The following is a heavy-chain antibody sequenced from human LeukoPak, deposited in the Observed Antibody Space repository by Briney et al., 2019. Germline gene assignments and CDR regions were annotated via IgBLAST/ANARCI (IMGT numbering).Heavy chain of an antibody. CDR3: ARGGTYYDFWSGYYPYYMDV. V-gene: IGHV4-34*01. D-gene: IGHD3-3*01. J-gene: IGHJ6*03. Sequence: SETLSPTCAVYGGSFSGYYWSWIRQPPGKGLEWIGEINDSGSTNYNPPLKSRVNISVDKSKKQFSLKLSSVTAADTAVYYCARGGTYYDFWSGYYPYYMDVWGKGTTVTVSS. CDR2: INDSGST. CDR1: GGSFSGYY.